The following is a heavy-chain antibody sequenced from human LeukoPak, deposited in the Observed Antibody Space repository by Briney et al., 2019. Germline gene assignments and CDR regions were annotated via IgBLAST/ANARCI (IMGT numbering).Heavy chain of an antibody. V-gene: IGHV4-39*01. CDR3: ARLFPHMDPTGWSQGWFDP. J-gene: IGHJ5*02. CDR1: GGSISSTSFY. CDR2: IYYTGTT. Sequence: PSETLSLTCTVSGGSISSTSFYWGWIRQPPGKGLEWIGTIYYTGTTYYAPSLKRRVTMSVDTSENQFSLKLSSVTAADTAVYYCARLFPHMDPTGWSQGWFDPWGQGTLVTVSS. D-gene: IGHD6-19*01.